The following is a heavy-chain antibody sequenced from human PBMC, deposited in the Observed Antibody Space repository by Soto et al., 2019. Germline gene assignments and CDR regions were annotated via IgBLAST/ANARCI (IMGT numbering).Heavy chain of an antibody. D-gene: IGHD6-13*01. CDR3: GRDAGRRFDY. V-gene: IGHV3-7*01. CDR2: MNRDGSEK. J-gene: IGHJ4*02. Sequence: EVQLVESGGGLVQPGGSLRLSCAASGFTFSSYWMTWARQAPGKGLEWVASMNRDGSEKRYVDSVEGRFTISRDNAKNSLFLQMNSLSPDDTAVYYCGRDAGRRFDYWGQGSLVPVSS. CDR1: GFTFSSYW.